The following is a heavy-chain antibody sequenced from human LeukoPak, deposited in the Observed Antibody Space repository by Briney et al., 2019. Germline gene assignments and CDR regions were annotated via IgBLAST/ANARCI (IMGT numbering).Heavy chain of an antibody. Sequence: ASVKVSCKASGYTFTGYYMHWVRQAPGQGLEWMGWINPNSGGTNYAQKFQGRVTMTRDTSISTAYMELSRLRSDDTAVYYCARAATYYYDSSGSYGMDVRGQGTTATVSS. CDR1: GYTFTGYY. J-gene: IGHJ6*02. CDR2: INPNSGGT. CDR3: ARAATYYYDSSGSYGMDV. D-gene: IGHD3-22*01. V-gene: IGHV1-2*02.